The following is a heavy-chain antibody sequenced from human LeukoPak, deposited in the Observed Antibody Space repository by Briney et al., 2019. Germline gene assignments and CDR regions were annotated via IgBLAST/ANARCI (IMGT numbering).Heavy chain of an antibody. CDR2: IFYTGST. V-gene: IGHV4-59*08. CDR1: GGSISGYY. J-gene: IGHJ4*02. D-gene: IGHD2-8*01. CDR3: VRQPYTSGAYYFDY. Sequence: PSETLSLTCTVSGGSISGYYWSWIRQPPGKGLEWIGYIFYTGSTNYNPSLKSRVTMSVDTSKNQFSLQLSSVTAADTAVYYCVRQPYTSGAYYFDYWGRGTLVTVSS.